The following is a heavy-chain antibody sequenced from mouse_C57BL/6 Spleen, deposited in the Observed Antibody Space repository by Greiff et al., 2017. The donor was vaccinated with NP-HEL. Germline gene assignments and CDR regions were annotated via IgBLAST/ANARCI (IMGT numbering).Heavy chain of an antibody. CDR1: GYAFSSSW. Sequence: QVQLQQSGPELVKPGASVKISCKASGYAFSSSWMNWVKPRPGKGLEWIGRIYPGDGDTNYNGKFKGKATLTADKSSSTAYMQLSSLTSEDSAVYFCARSGDLWYFDVWGTGTTVTVSS. CDR2: IYPGDGDT. V-gene: IGHV1-82*01. D-gene: IGHD3-3*01. CDR3: ARSGDLWYFDV. J-gene: IGHJ1*03.